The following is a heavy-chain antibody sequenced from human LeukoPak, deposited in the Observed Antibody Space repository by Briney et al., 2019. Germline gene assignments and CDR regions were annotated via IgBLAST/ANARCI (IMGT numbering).Heavy chain of an antibody. CDR1: GFTFSSNV. CDR2: VIGSGSDS. D-gene: IGHD1-14*01. J-gene: IGHJ6*03. Sequence: GGSLRLSCAASGFTFSSNVMNWVRQAPGKGLEWVSGVIGSGSDSSYADSVKGRFTISRDNSKNTLYLQMNSLRAEDTAVYYCAKDVGSVYYYYMDAWGKGTTVTVSS. CDR3: AKDVGSVYYYYMDA. V-gene: IGHV3-23*01.